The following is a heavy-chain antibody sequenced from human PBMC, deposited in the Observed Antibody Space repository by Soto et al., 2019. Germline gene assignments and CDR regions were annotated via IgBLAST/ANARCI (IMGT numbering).Heavy chain of an antibody. CDR1: VRSSSSGDDY. J-gene: IGHJ4*02. V-gene: IGHV4-30-4*01. CDR3: ARGVNT. CDR2: IYYSGST. Sequence: PSGTLSLGRAVSVRSSSSGDDYWSWISQPPGKGLEWIGYIYYSGSTYYNPSLRSRVTISVDTSKNQFSLRLNSVTASDTAIYYCARGVNTWGQGTLVTVSS.